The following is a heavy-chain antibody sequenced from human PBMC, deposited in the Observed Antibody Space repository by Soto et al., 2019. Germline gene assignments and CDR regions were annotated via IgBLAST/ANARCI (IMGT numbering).Heavy chain of an antibody. V-gene: IGHV3-11*01. CDR2: ISSSGSTI. D-gene: IGHD5-18*01. CDR3: ASGYSYGYPFDY. CDR1: GFIFSDYY. Sequence: QVQLVESGGGFVKPGGSLRLSCAASGFIFSDYYMSWIRQAPGKGLEWLSYISSSGSTIYYADSVKGRFTISRDNAKNSMDLQMSSLRAEDTAVYYCASGYSYGYPFDYWGPGTLVTVSS. J-gene: IGHJ4*02.